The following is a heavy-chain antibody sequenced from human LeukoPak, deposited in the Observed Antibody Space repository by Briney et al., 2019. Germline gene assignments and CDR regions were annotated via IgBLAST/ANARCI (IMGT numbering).Heavy chain of an antibody. CDR3: ATGYSSSSETYFDY. J-gene: IGHJ4*02. V-gene: IGHV3-30-3*01. Sequence: GGSLRVFCEASGFTFSSHAIHWVRQAPGKGLEWVAVISYDGSNKYYADSVKGRFTISRDNSKNTLYLQMNSLRAEDTAVYYCATGYSSSSETYFDYWGQGTLVTVSS. D-gene: IGHD6-13*01. CDR1: GFTFSSHA. CDR2: ISYDGSNK.